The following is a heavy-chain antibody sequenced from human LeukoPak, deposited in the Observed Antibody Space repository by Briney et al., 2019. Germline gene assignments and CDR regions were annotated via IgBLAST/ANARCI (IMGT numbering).Heavy chain of an antibody. Sequence: GGPLRLSCAASGFTLSSYAMTWLRQAPGKGLECVSSINSGGGHTYYSDCVKSRFSISRDNSKNTLYLQMSSLRDEDTAVYYCAKRGRPCGGESSAPYYFDYWGQGTLVTVSS. CDR1: GFTLSSYA. V-gene: IGHV3-23*01. CDR3: AKRGRPCGGESSAPYYFDY. J-gene: IGHJ4*02. D-gene: IGHD2-21*01. CDR2: INSGGGHT.